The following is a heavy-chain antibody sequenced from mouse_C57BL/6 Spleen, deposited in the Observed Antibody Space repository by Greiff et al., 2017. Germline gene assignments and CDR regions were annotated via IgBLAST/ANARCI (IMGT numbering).Heavy chain of an antibody. J-gene: IGHJ4*01. D-gene: IGHD2-1*01. CDR2: INPSTGGT. CDR1: GYSFTGYY. Sequence: EVQLQQSGPELVKPGASVKISCKASGYSFTGYYMNWVKQSPETSLEWIGEINPSTGGTTYNQKFKAKATLTVDKSSSTAYMQLKSLTSEDSAVYYCARGSYYGNYDYAMDYWGQGTSVTVSS. CDR3: ARGSYYGNYDYAMDY. V-gene: IGHV1-42*01.